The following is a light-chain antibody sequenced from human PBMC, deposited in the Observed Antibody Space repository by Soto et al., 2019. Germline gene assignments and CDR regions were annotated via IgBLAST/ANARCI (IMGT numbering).Light chain of an antibody. Sequence: EIVLTQSPGTLSLSPGERATLSCRASQSVSSTYLAWYQHQPGQAPRLLISGASTRATGIPDRFSGSGSGTAFTLTISRLEPEDFAVYYCQEYGSSPYTFGQGTRLEIK. V-gene: IGKV3-20*01. CDR3: QEYGSSPYT. CDR1: QSVSSTY. J-gene: IGKJ5*01. CDR2: GAS.